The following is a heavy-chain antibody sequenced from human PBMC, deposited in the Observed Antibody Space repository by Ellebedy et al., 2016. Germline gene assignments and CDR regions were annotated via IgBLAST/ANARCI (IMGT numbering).Heavy chain of an antibody. D-gene: IGHD3-10*01. V-gene: IGHV3-7*01. Sequence: GESLKISCAASGFTFSSYWMSWVRQAPGKGLEWVANIKQDGSEKYYVDSVKGRFTISRDNAKNSLYLQMNSLRAEDTAVYYCARDLWFGELYGMDVWGQGTTVTVSS. CDR2: IKQDGSEK. CDR1: GFTFSSYW. CDR3: ARDLWFGELYGMDV. J-gene: IGHJ6*02.